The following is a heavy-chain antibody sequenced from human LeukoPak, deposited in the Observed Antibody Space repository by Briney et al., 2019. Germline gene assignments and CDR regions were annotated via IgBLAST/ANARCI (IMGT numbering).Heavy chain of an antibody. CDR3: AKSPGVSTKEGSDY. D-gene: IGHD5/OR15-5a*01. CDR1: GFIFSNYA. V-gene: IGHV3-23*01. CDR2: ISTSGGST. Sequence: PGGSLRLSCAASGFIFSNYAMSWVRQAPGKGLDWVSVISTSGGSTYYVDSVRGRFTISRDNSKNTLYLQMNNLRAEDMAVYYCAKSPGVSTKEGSDYWGQGTLVTVSS. J-gene: IGHJ4*02.